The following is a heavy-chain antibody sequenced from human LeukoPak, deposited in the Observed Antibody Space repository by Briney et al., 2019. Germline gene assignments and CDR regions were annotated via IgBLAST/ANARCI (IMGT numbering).Heavy chain of an antibody. J-gene: IGHJ5*02. CDR2: INPSGGST. CDR1: GYTFTSYY. Sequence: GASVKVSCKASGYTFTSYYMHWVRQAPGQGLEWMGIINPSGGSTSYAQKFQGRATMTRDMSTSTVYMELSSLRSEDTAVYYCARGPAAAPGRYNWFDPWGQGTLVIVSS. V-gene: IGHV1-46*01. D-gene: IGHD2-2*01. CDR3: ARGPAAAPGRYNWFDP.